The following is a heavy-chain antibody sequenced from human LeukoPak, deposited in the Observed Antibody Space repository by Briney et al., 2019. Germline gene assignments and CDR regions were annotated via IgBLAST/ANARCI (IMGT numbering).Heavy chain of an antibody. D-gene: IGHD3-10*01. V-gene: IGHV1-18*01. CDR2: ISAYNGNT. CDR3: ARDSKGSGSYGRWFDP. Sequence: ASVTVSCKASGYTFTSYGISWVRQAPGQGLEWMGWISAYNGNTNYAQKLQGRVTMTTDTSTSTAYMELRSLRSDDTAVYYCARDSKGSGSYGRWFDPWGQGTLVTVSS. J-gene: IGHJ5*02. CDR1: GYTFTSYG.